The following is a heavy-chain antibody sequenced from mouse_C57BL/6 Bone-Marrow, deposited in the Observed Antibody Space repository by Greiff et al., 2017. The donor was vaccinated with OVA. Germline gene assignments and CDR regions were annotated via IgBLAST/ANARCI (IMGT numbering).Heavy chain of an antibody. CDR1: GFNIKDDY. J-gene: IGHJ3*01. CDR3: TTWRWLH. CDR2: IDPEDGDT. V-gene: IGHV14-4*01. D-gene: IGHD2-3*01. Sequence: VQLQQSGAELVRPGASVKLSCTASGFNIKDDYMHWVKQRPEQGLEWIGWIDPEDGDTEYASKFQGKATITADTSSNTAYLQLSSLTSEDTAVYFCTTWRWLHRGQGTLVTVSS.